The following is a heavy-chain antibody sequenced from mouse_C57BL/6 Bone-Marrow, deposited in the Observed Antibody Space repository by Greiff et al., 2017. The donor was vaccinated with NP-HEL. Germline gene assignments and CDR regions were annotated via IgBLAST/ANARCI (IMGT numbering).Heavy chain of an antibody. CDR3: AREDYDAVDV. CDR1: GYTFTSYW. J-gene: IGHJ1*03. CDR2: IDPSDSYT. V-gene: IGHV1-69*01. D-gene: IGHD2-4*01. Sequence: VQLQQPGAELVMPGASVKLSCKASGYTFTSYWMHWVKQRPGQGLEWIGEIDPSDSYTNYNQKFKGKSTLTVDKSSSTAYMQLSSLTSEDSAVYYCAREDYDAVDVWGTGTTVTVSS.